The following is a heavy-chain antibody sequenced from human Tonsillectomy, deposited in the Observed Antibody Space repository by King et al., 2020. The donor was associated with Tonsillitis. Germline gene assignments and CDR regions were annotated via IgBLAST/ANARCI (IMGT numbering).Heavy chain of an antibody. CDR2: IQSKTDGGTT. J-gene: IGHJ5*02. V-gene: IGHV3-15*01. CDR1: GFIFNNAW. D-gene: IGHD6-6*01. CDR3: TTQGTYNSSSS. Sequence: VQLVESGGGLVKPGGSLRLSCVASGFIFNNAWMSWVRPAPGKGLEWVGRIQSKTDGGTTIYAAPVKGRFTILRDDSKNTMYLQMNSLKTEDTALYYCTTQGTYNSSSSWGQGTLVTVSS.